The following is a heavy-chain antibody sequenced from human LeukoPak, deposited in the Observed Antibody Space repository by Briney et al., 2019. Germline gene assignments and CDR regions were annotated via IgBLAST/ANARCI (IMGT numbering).Heavy chain of an antibody. CDR1: GGSISSGSYY. Sequence: SETLSLTCTVSGGSISSGSYYWSWIRQPAGKGLEWIGRIYTSGSTNYNPSLKSRVTISVDTSKNQFSLKLSSVTAADTAVYYCARVSDCSSTSCLVFDYWGQGTLVTVSS. CDR2: IYTSGST. D-gene: IGHD2-2*01. CDR3: ARVSDCSSTSCLVFDY. V-gene: IGHV4-61*02. J-gene: IGHJ4*02.